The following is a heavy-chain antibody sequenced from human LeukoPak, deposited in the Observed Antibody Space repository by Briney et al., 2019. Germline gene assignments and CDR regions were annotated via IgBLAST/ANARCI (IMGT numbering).Heavy chain of an antibody. CDR2: IYHSGST. J-gene: IGHJ4*02. D-gene: IGHD6-19*01. V-gene: IGHV4-30-2*02. Sequence: SETLSLTCAVSGGSISSGGYSWSWIRQPPGKGLEWIGYIYHSGSTYYNPSLKSRVTISVDTSKNHFSLKLSSVTAADTAVYYCARTRGTSGWIDYWGQGTLVTVSS. CDR3: ARTRGTSGWIDY. CDR1: GGSISSGGYS.